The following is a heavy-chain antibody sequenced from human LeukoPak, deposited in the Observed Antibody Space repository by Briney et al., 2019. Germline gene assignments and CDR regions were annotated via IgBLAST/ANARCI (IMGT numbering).Heavy chain of an antibody. V-gene: IGHV3-49*04. Sequence: GGSPRLSCTASGFTFGDYAMSWVRQAPGKGLEWVGFIRSKAYGGTTEYAASVKGRFTVSRDDSKSIAYLQMNSLKTEDTAVYYCTSGTDYVDIDYWGQGTLVTVSS. CDR3: TSGTDYVDIDY. J-gene: IGHJ4*02. CDR2: IRSKAYGGTT. D-gene: IGHD4-17*01. CDR1: GFTFGDYA.